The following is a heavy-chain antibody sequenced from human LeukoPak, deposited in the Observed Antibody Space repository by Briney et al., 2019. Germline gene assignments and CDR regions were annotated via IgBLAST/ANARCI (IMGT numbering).Heavy chain of an antibody. CDR3: ARENDYDLGMDV. CDR2: IYYSGST. D-gene: IGHD3-3*01. CDR1: GGSISSGGYY. V-gene: IGHV4-31*03. Sequence: PSETLSLTCTVSGGSISSGGYYWSWIRQHPGKGLEWIGYIYYSGSTYYNPSLKSRVTISVDTSKNQFSLKLSSVTAADTAVYYCARENDYDLGMDVWGQGTTVTVSS. J-gene: IGHJ6*02.